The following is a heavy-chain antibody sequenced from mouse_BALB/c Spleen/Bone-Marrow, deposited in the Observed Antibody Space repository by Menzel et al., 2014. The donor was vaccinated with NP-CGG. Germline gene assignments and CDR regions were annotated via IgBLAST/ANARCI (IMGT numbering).Heavy chain of an antibody. CDR1: GYTFTSYW. D-gene: IGHD2-3*01. V-gene: IGHV1-69*02. J-gene: IGHJ4*01. CDR3: ARWLLRYYAMDD. Sequence: QVQLQQSGAELVKPGASVKLSCKASGYTFTSYWMHWVKQRPGQGLEWIGEIDPSDGYTNYNQKFKGKATLTVDKSSSTAYMQLSSLTSEDSAVYFCARWLLRYYAMDDWGHGTSVTVSS. CDR2: IDPSDGYT.